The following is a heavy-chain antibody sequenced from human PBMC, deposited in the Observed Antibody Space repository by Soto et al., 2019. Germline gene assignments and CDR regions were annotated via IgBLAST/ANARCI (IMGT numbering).Heavy chain of an antibody. J-gene: IGHJ5*02. D-gene: IGHD2-15*01. V-gene: IGHV3-74*01. Sequence: DVQLVETGGGVVPPGGSLRLSCAASGFTFNRNWMHWVRHTPGKGLVWVSHINTDGTNTNYADSVKGRFTISRDNAKSTLFLQMNSLRDEDTAVYYCAREFCSGGNCYTYYFDPWGQGIPVTVSS. CDR3: AREFCSGGNCYTYYFDP. CDR1: GFTFNRNW. CDR2: INTDGTNT.